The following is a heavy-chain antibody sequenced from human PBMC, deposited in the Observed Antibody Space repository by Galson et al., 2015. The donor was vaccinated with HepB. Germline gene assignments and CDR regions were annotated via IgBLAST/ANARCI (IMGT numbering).Heavy chain of an antibody. V-gene: IGHV2-5*01. CDR2: IYYNNDK. CDR3: AHARILLMSFYFYYYMDV. CDR1: GFSLSTGGVG. D-gene: IGHD2-15*01. J-gene: IGHJ6*03. Sequence: PALVKPTQTLTLTCTFSGFSLSTGGVGVAWIRQPPGKALEWLTLIYYNNDKRYSLSLKSRLTVTKDTSKNQVVLTLTNMDPLDTGTYYCAHARILLMSFYFYYYMDVWGEGTTVTVSS.